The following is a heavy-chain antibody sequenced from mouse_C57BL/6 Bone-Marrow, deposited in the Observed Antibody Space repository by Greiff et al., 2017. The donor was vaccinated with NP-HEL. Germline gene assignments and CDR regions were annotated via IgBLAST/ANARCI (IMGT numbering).Heavy chain of an antibody. D-gene: IGHD1-1*01. Sequence: EVQLQQSGPELVKPGASVKIPCKASGYTFTDYNMDWVKQSHGKSLEWIGDINPNNGGTIYNQKFKGKATLTVDKSSSTAYMELRSLTSEDTAVYYCARFGTTVVAGDVWGTGTTVTVSS. V-gene: IGHV1-18*01. J-gene: IGHJ1*03. CDR1: GYTFTDYN. CDR2: INPNNGGT. CDR3: ARFGTTVVAGDV.